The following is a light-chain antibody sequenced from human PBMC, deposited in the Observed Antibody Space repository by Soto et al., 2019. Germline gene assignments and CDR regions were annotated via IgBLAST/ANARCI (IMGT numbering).Light chain of an antibody. Sequence: QSVLTQPPSASGTPGQRITISCSGSSSNIGSNTVNWYQQLPGTAPKLVIYSNNQRPSGVPDRFSGSKSGTSASLAISGLQSEDEADYYCVAWDDSLSGQVFGTGTKVTVL. CDR1: SSNIGSNT. J-gene: IGLJ1*01. CDR3: VAWDDSLSGQV. CDR2: SNN. V-gene: IGLV1-44*01.